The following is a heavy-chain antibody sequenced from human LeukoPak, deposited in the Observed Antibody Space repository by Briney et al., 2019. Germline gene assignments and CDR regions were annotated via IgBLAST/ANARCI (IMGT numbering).Heavy chain of an antibody. D-gene: IGHD6-13*01. CDR3: ASGSSSWSVASFEY. J-gene: IGHJ4*02. V-gene: IGHV4-4*07. CDR1: GGSISSYY. CDR2: IYTSGST. Sequence: SETLSLTCTVSGGSISSYYWSWLRQPAGKGLEWIGRIYTSGSTNYNPSLKSRVTMSVDTSKNQFSLKLSSVTAADTAVYYCASGSSSWSVASFEYWGQGTLVTVSS.